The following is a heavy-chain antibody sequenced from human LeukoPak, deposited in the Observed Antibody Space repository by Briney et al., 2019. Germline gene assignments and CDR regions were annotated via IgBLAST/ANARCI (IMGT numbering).Heavy chain of an antibody. Sequence: SETLSLTCTVSGGSISSYYWSWIRQPPGKGLEWIGYIYYSGSTNYNPSLKSRVTISVDTSKNQFSLKLSSVTAADTAVYYCARQYCGGDCYLPYYFDYWGQGTLVTVSS. CDR2: IYYSGST. CDR3: ARQYCGGDCYLPYYFDY. CDR1: GGSISSYY. V-gene: IGHV4-59*08. J-gene: IGHJ4*02. D-gene: IGHD2-21*02.